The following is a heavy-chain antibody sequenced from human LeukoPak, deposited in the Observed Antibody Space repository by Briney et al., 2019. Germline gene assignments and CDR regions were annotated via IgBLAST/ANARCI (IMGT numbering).Heavy chain of an antibody. D-gene: IGHD6-19*01. V-gene: IGHV3-30*02. J-gene: IGHJ4*02. CDR2: IRYDGSNK. Sequence: GGSLRLSCAASGFTFSSYGMHWVRQAPGKGLEWVAFIRYDGSNKYYADSVKGRSTISRDNSKNTLYLQMNSLRAEDTAVYYCAKGGTGYSSGWYRSWGQGTLVTVSS. CDR3: AKGGTGYSSGWYRS. CDR1: GFTFSSYG.